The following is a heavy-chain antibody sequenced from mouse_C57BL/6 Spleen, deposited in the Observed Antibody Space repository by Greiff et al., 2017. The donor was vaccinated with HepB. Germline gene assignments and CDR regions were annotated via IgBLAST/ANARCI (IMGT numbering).Heavy chain of an antibody. V-gene: IGHV1-80*01. D-gene: IGHD1-1*01. CDR1: GYAFSSYW. CDR3: ARGGDYYGSSPFDY. Sequence: QVHVKQSGAELVKPGASVKISCKASGYAFSSYWMNWVKQRPGKGLEWIGQIYPGDGDTNYNGKFKGKATLTADKSSSTAYMQLSSLTSEDSAVYFCARGGDYYGSSPFDYWGQGTTLTVSS. J-gene: IGHJ2*01. CDR2: IYPGDGDT.